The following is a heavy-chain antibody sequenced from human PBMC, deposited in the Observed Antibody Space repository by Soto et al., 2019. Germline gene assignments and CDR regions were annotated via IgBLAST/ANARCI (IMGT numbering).Heavy chain of an antibody. D-gene: IGHD6-19*01. CDR2: IHYTGTT. Sequence: PSETLSLTCAVNGGSFSGYSWTWIRQAPGKGLDWIGEIHYTGTTNYSPSLKSRVTLSVDTSKNQFSLELRSVSAADTAVYYCAREGGSGCYYYDDWGHGTLVTVSS. CDR3: AREGGSGCYYYDD. J-gene: IGHJ4*01. CDR1: GGSFSGYS. V-gene: IGHV4-34*01.